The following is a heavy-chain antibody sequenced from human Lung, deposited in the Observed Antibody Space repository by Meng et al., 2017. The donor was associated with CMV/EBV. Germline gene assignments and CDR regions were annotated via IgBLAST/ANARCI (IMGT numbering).Heavy chain of an antibody. D-gene: IGHD6-19*01. J-gene: IGHJ4*02. CDR2: IYYSGST. CDR3: ARGPSYSSGFPDC. V-gene: IGHV4-59*01. CDR1: GGSISSYY. Sequence: SETLSLTCTVSGGSISSYYWSWIRQPPGKGLEWIGYIYYSGSTNYNPSLKSRVTISVDTSKNQFSLKLSSVTAADTAVYYCARGPSYSSGFPDCWGQGTLVTVSS.